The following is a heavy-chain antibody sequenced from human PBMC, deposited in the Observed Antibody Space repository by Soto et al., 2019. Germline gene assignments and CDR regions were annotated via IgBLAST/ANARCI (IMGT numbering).Heavy chain of an antibody. CDR1: GGTFSSYA. V-gene: IGHV1-69*01. D-gene: IGHD2-2*01. CDR2: IIPISGTA. Sequence: QVQLVQSGAEVKKPGSSVKVSCKASGGTFSSYAISWVRQAPGQGLEWMGGIIPISGTANYAQKFQGRVTITGDESTSTAYMELSSLRSEDTAVYYCARSQGSSTSLEIYYYYYYGMDVWGQGTTVTVSS. J-gene: IGHJ6*02. CDR3: ARSQGSSTSLEIYYYYYYGMDV.